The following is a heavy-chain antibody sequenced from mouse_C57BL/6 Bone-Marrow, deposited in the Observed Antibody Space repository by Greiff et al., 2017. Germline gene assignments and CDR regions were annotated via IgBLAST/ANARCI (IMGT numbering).Heavy chain of an antibody. CDR2: IDPEDGDT. Sequence: EVQRVESGAELVRPGASVKLSCTASGFNIKDYYMHWVKQRPEQGLEWIGRIDPEDGDTEYAPKFQGKATMTADTSSNTAYLQLSSLTSEDTAVYYCTTIYYCYYDWYFDVWGTGTTVTVSS. D-gene: IGHD2-3*01. CDR1: GFNIKDYY. J-gene: IGHJ1*03. V-gene: IGHV14-1*01. CDR3: TTIYYCYYDWYFDV.